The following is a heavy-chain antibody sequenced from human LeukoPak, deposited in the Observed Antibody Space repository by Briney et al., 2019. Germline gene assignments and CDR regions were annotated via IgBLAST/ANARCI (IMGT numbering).Heavy chain of an antibody. D-gene: IGHD2-8*01. CDR2: ISWNSGSI. CDR3: AKDRQMGKQYYFDY. Sequence: SLRLSCAASGFTFDDYAMHWVRQAPGKGVEWVSGISWNSGSIGYADSVKGRFTISRDNAKNSLYLQMNSLRAEDTALYYCAKDRQMGKQYYFDYWGQGTLVTVSS. J-gene: IGHJ4*02. CDR1: GFTFDDYA. V-gene: IGHV3-9*01.